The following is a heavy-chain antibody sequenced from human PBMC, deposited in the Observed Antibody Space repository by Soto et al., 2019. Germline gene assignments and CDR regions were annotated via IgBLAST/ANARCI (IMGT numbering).Heavy chain of an antibody. D-gene: IGHD2-2*01. CDR2: IYSGGST. V-gene: IGHV4-61*01. J-gene: IGHJ6*02. Sequence: SETLSLTCTVSGGFVNSDTHSWSWIRQTPGKRLEWIGFIYSGGSTKNPALRSRVTMSVDTSKNQFSLKLRSVIVADTAVYHCARFVRSCSATTCSTRADVWGQGITVTVSS. CDR1: GGFVNSDTHS. CDR3: ARFVRSCSATTCSTRADV.